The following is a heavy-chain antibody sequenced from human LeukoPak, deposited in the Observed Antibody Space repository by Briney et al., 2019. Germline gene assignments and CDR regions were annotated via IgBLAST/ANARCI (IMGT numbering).Heavy chain of an antibody. CDR2: IYSGGST. J-gene: IGHJ6*02. CDR1: GFTVSSNY. V-gene: IGHV3-53*01. CDR3: GSTGITIPPYYYYGMDV. Sequence: GGSLRLSCAASGFTVSSNYMSWVRQAPGKGLEWVSVIYSGGSTYYADSVKGRFTISRDNSKNTLYLQMNSLRAEDTAVYYCGSTGITIPPYYYYGMDVWGQGTTVTVSS. D-gene: IGHD3-3*01.